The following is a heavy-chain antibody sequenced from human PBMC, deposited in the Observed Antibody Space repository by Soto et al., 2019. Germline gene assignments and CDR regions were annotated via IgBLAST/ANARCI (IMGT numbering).Heavy chain of an antibody. V-gene: IGHV4-39*01. CDR2: FYYSGST. CDR1: GGSISTSTYS. CDR3: VRLCPTNYYGSGIGWFDP. Sequence: QLQLQESGPGLVKLSETLSLTCTVSGGSISTSTYSWSWIRQPPGKGLEWIGSFYYSGSTYYNSSLQSRVTISVHTSKNQFSLQLSSVTAADAAVYYCVRLCPTNYYGSGIGWFDPWGQGTLVTVSS. J-gene: IGHJ5*02. D-gene: IGHD3-10*01.